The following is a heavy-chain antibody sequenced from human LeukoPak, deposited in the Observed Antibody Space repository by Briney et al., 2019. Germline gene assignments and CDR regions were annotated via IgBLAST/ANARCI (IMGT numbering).Heavy chain of an antibody. Sequence: PGGSLRLSCAASGFTFSSYTVNWIRQAPGKGLEWVSSISGSSYYIYYADSVRGRFTISRDNAKNSAYLQMNSLRAEDTAVYYCARDQEKFPVPFDYWGQGTLVTVSS. D-gene: IGHD2-2*01. CDR2: ISGSSYYI. J-gene: IGHJ4*02. CDR1: GFTFSSYT. CDR3: ARDQEKFPVPFDY. V-gene: IGHV3-21*01.